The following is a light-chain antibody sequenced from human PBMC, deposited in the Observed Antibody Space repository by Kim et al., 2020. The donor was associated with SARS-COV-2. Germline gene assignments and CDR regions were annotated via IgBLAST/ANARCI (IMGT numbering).Light chain of an antibody. CDR1: RSISIH. CDR2: AAS. CDR3: QQTYSSPRT. V-gene: IGKV1-39*01. Sequence: DIQMTQSPPSLAASVGDRVTIACRASRSISIHLNWYQQRPGMAPKVLIYAASTLQSGVPSRFSGSGSGTDFTLTISSLQPEDFATYYCQQTYSSPRTFGQGTKVDIK. J-gene: IGKJ1*01.